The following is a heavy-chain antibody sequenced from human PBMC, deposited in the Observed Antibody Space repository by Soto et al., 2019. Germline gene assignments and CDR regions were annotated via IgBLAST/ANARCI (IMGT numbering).Heavy chain of an antibody. D-gene: IGHD6-6*01. J-gene: IGHJ3*02. CDR1: GFIFTNYA. CDR2: GSGGGTNT. Sequence: GGSLRLSCAASGFIFTNYAMNWVRQPRGKGREWVAAGSGGGTNTHYAVSVKGRFTISTDNSKDTLYLQMHSLRAEDTALYYCAKSKRRSTSSDDAFDIWGPGTMVTVSS. CDR3: AKSKRRSTSSDDAFDI. V-gene: IGHV3-23*01.